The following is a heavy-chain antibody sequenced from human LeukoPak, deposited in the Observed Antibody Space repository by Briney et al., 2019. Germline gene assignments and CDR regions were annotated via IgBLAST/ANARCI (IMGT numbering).Heavy chain of an antibody. J-gene: IGHJ3*02. CDR2: ISYDGSNE. D-gene: IGHD5-24*01. CDR1: GFTFSSYV. CDR3: ARRFQKGDGYILEDAFDI. Sequence: GGSLRLSCAASGFTFSSYVMHWVRQAPGKGLEWVAIISYDGSNEYYADSVKGRFTISRDNSKNTLYLQMNSLRAADTAVYYCARRFQKGDGYILEDAFDIWGQGTMVTVSS. V-gene: IGHV3-30*04.